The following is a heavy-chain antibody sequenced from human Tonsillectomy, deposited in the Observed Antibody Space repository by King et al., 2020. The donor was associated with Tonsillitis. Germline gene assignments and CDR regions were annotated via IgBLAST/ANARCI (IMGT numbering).Heavy chain of an antibody. CDR1: VGSISTYY. D-gene: IGHD3-16*01. Sequence: QLQESGPGLVKPSETLSLTCAVSVGSISTYYWSWIRQPPGKGLEWIGYLSYTGSTNYNPSLKSRVTISMYTSKNQFSLKLSSVTAADTAVYYCARLAFNYSYGLDVWGQGTTVTVSS. CDR2: LSYTGST. V-gene: IGHV4-59*08. J-gene: IGHJ6*01. CDR3: ARLAFNYSYGLDV.